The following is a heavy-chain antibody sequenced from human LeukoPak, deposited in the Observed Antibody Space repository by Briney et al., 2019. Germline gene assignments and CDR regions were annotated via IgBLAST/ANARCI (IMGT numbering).Heavy chain of an antibody. CDR3: AGDYCSTTSCRFDD. V-gene: IGHV3-48*01. CDR2: ISSGSSII. J-gene: IGHJ4*02. CDR1: GFTFSSYS. D-gene: IGHD2-2*01. Sequence: GGSLRLSCAASGFTFSSYSMNWVRQAPGKGLEWVSYISSGSSIIYYADSVKGRFTISRDNAKNSLYLQMNSLRAEDTAVYYCAGDYCSTTSCRFDDWGQGTLVTVSS.